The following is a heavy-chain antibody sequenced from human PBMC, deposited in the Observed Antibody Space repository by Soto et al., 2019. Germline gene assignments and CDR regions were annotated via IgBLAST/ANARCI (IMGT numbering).Heavy chain of an antibody. CDR3: ARLPNKSPQN. V-gene: IGHV3-74*01. CDR2: ISTDASST. J-gene: IGHJ1*01. CDR1: GFTFSSYW. Sequence: EVQLVESGGGLVQPGGSLRLSCAASGFTFSSYWMHWVRQAPGKGLVWVSSISTDASSTSYADPVKGRFTISRDNAKNTLYLQMNRVRAADTAVYYCARLPNKSPQNWGQGTLVIVSP.